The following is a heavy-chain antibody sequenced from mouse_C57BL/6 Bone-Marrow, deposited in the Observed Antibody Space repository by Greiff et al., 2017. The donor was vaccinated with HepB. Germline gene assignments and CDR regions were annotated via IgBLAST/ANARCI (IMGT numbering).Heavy chain of an antibody. Sequence: QVQLQQSGPGLVQPSQSLSITCTVSGFSLTSYGVHWVRQSPGKGLEWLGVIWSGGSTDYNAAFISRLSISKDNSKSQVFFKMNSLQADDTAIYYCASYGNYDYFDYWGQGTTLTVSS. V-gene: IGHV2-2*01. CDR2: IWSGGST. J-gene: IGHJ2*01. D-gene: IGHD2-1*01. CDR1: GFSLTSYG. CDR3: ASYGNYDYFDY.